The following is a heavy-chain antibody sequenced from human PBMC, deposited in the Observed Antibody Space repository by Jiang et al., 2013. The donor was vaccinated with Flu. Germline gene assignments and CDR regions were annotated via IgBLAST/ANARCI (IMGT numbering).Heavy chain of an antibody. CDR1: GGSISSSSYY. Sequence: PGLVKPSETLSLTCTVSGGSISSSSYYWGWIRQPPGKGLEWIGSIYYSGSTYYNPSLKSRVTISVDTSKNQFSLKLSSVTAADTAVYYCARRLESGSYWWAFDIWGQGTMVTVSS. D-gene: IGHD1-26*01. J-gene: IGHJ3*02. CDR2: IYYSGST. CDR3: ARRLESGSYWWAFDI. V-gene: IGHV4-39*01.